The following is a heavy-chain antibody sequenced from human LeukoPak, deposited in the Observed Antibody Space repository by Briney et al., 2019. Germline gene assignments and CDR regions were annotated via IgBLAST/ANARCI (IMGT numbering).Heavy chain of an antibody. V-gene: IGHV4-59*01. CDR3: AREVSGASEIDY. CDR1: GGSISTYY. Sequence: PSETLPLTCTVSGGSISTYYWSWIRQPPGKGLEWIGYIYYSGNTNYNPSLKSRVTISVDTSKNQFSLKLGSVTAADTAVYYCAREVSGASEIDYWGQGTLVTVSS. CDR2: IYYSGNT. D-gene: IGHD1-26*01. J-gene: IGHJ4*02.